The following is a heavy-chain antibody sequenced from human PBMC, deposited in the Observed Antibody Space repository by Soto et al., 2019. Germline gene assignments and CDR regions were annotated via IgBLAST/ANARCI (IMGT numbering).Heavy chain of an antibody. CDR1: GYSFTSYW. V-gene: IGHV5-51*01. CDR2: IYPGDSDT. J-gene: IGHJ4*02. D-gene: IGHD6-13*01. CDR3: ALLVTGYSSSWLLDY. Sequence: LGESLKISCKGSGYSFTSYWIGWVRQMPGKGLEWMGIIYPGDSDTRYSPSFQGQVTISADKSISTAYLQWSSLKASDTAMYYCALLVTGYSSSWLLDYWGQGTLVTVSS.